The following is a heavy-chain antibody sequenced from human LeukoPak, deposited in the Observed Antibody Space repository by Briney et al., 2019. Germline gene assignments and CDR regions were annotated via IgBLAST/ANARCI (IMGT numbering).Heavy chain of an antibody. J-gene: IGHJ4*02. CDR3: AGRDRTGWYNFDY. CDR2: IDPSDSYT. CDR1: GYSFTSYW. V-gene: IGHV5-10-1*01. D-gene: IGHD6-19*01. Sequence: GESLRISCKGSGYSFTSYWISWVRQMPGKGLEWMGRIDPSDSYTNYSPSFQGHVIISVDESISTAYLQWSSLKASDTAMYYCAGRDRTGWYNFDYWGQGTLVTVSS.